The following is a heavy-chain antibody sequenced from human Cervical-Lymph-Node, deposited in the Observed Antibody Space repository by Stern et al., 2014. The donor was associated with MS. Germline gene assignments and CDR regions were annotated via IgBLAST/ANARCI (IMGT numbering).Heavy chain of an antibody. D-gene: IGHD3-10*01. V-gene: IGHV1-69*01. J-gene: IGHJ4*02. CDR3: ARAPKLVWFGENGFDY. Sequence: VQLVESGAEVKKPGSSVKVSCKASGGTFSSYAISLVRQAPGQGLEWMGWIIPIFGTATYAQKFQGRVTITADESTSTAYMELSSLRSEDTAVYYCARAPKLVWFGENGFDYWGQGTLVTVSS. CDR1: GGTFSSYA. CDR2: IIPIFGTA.